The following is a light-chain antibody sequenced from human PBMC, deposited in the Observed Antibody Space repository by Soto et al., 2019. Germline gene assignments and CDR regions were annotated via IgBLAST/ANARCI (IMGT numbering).Light chain of an antibody. J-gene: IGKJ5*01. Sequence: VLTQHPVTLSLSPREGATISCRSSQSVSSSYLGWYQQKPGQAPRLLIYDASNRATGIPARFSGSRSGTDFTLTISSLEPEDFAVYYCQQRSNWPITFGQGTRLEIK. CDR3: QQRSNWPIT. CDR1: QSVSSSY. V-gene: IGKV3-11*01. CDR2: DAS.